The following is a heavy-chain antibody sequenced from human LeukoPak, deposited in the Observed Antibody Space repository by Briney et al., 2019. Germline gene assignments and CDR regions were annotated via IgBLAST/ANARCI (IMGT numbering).Heavy chain of an antibody. D-gene: IGHD5-12*01. CDR2: IFPSGGEI. CDR3: AKANSAYDYDYFDY. Sequence: GGSLRLSCAASGFTFSTFAMIWVRQPPGKGLEWVSSIFPSGGEIHYADSVRGRFTISRDNSKSTLSLQMNSLRAEDTAVYYCAKANSAYDYDYFDYWGQGTLVTVSS. CDR1: GFTFSTFA. J-gene: IGHJ4*02. V-gene: IGHV3-23*01.